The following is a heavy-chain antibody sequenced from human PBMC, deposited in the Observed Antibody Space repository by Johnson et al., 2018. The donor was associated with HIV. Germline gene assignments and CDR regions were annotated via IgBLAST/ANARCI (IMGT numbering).Heavy chain of an antibody. J-gene: IGHJ3*02. D-gene: IGHD2-21*02. CDR1: GFTFSTYG. V-gene: IGHV3-30*02. CDR2: IWYDGSNE. Sequence: QVKLVESGGGVVQPGGSLRLSCVVSGFTFSTYGTHWVRQAPGKGLEWVAVIWYDGSNEYYADSVKGRFTISIDNSKNTLYLQMNSLRAEYTAVYYCAKDWDVVVTADDAFDIWGQGTMVTVSS. CDR3: AKDWDVVVTADDAFDI.